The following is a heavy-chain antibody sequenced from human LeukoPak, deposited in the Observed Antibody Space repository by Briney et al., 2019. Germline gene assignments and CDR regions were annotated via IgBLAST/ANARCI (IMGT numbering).Heavy chain of an antibody. D-gene: IGHD3-16*02. Sequence: GGSLRLSCAASGFTFSSYAMSWVRQAPGKGLEWVSAISGSGGSTYYADSVKGRFTISRDNSKNTLYLQMNSLRAEDTAVYYCAKDEWSYAYVWGSYRSTPDYWGQGTLVTVSS. J-gene: IGHJ4*02. V-gene: IGHV3-23*01. CDR1: GFTFSSYA. CDR3: AKDEWSYAYVWGSYRSTPDY. CDR2: ISGSGGST.